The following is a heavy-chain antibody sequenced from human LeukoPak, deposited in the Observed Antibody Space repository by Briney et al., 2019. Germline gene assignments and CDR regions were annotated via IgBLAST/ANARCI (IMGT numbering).Heavy chain of an antibody. CDR3: AKVEDGYNLIYFDY. CDR1: GFSIRSYW. CDR2: VSSDGRHT. V-gene: IGHV3-74*01. Sequence: PGGSLRLSCAASGFSIRSYWMHWVRQAPGKGLVWVSRVSSDGRHTNYADSVKGRFTISRDNAKNTLYLQMNSLRAEDTAVYYCAKVEDGYNLIYFDYWGQGILVTVSS. D-gene: IGHD5-24*01. J-gene: IGHJ4*02.